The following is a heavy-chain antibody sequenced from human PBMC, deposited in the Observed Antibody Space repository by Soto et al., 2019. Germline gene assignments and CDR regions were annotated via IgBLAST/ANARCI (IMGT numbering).Heavy chain of an antibody. D-gene: IGHD3-3*02. Sequence: QITLKESGPTLVHPTQTLTLTCAFSGFSLSTTGVGVGWIRQPPGKALEWLVVIYWDDNKRYSPSLKTRLTITKDTSKNQVVLTMANMDPVDTATYYCAHRSSISLFDYWGQGALVTVSS. J-gene: IGHJ4*02. CDR1: GFSLSTTGVG. CDR3: AHRSSISLFDY. V-gene: IGHV2-5*02. CDR2: IYWDDNK.